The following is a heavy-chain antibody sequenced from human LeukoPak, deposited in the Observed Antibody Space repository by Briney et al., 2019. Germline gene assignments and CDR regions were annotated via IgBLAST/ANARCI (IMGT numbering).Heavy chain of an antibody. J-gene: IGHJ6*03. V-gene: IGHV3-7*01. D-gene: IGHD3-10*01. CDR2: IKKDGSEK. CDR3: ARDHRGSGSRYYYYYMDV. CDR1: GFTFSSHW. Sequence: GGSLRLSCAASGFTFSSHWMSWVRQAPGKGLEWVANIKKDGSEKYYVDSVKGRFTISRDNAKTSLYLQMNSLRAEDTAVYYCARDHRGSGSRYYYYYMDVWGKGTTVTISS.